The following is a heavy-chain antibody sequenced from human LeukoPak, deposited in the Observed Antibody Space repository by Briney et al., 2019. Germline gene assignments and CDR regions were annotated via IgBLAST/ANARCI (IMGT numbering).Heavy chain of an antibody. CDR3: ARRVRYCSRTSCYFRYYYYGMDV. D-gene: IGHD2-2*01. CDR1: GYTFTSYY. CDR2: ISACNGNT. V-gene: IGHV1-18*04. J-gene: IGHJ6*02. Sequence: ASVKVSCKASGYTFTSYYMHWVRQAPGQGLEWMGWISACNGNTNYAQKLQGRVTMTTDTSTSTAYMELRSLRSDDTAVYYCARRVRYCSRTSCYFRYYYYGMDVWGQGTTVTVSS.